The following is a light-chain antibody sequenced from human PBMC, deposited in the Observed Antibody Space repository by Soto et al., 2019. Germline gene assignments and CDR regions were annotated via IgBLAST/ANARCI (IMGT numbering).Light chain of an antibody. J-gene: IGLJ2*01. Sequence: QSVLTQPPSVSAAPGQKVTISCSGGSSNIGNNYVSWYQHLPGTAPKLLIYDNNERPSGIPDRFSGSKSGTSATLGIAGLQTGDEADYYCGTWDTSLSAVVFGGGTKLT. CDR2: DNN. CDR3: GTWDTSLSAVV. V-gene: IGLV1-51*01. CDR1: SSNIGNNY.